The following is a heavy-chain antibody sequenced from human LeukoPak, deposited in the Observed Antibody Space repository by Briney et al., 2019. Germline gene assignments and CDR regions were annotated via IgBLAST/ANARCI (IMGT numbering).Heavy chain of an antibody. CDR3: ARGAGTHYDFWSGYPRDYYFDY. CDR1: GFTFSSYW. V-gene: IGHV3-7*04. D-gene: IGHD3-3*01. CDR2: IKQDGIEK. Sequence: PGGSLRLSCAASGFTFSSYWMTWIRQAPGKGLEWVANIKQDGIEKYYVDSVKGRFTISRDNAKNSLYLQMNSLRAEDTAVYYCARGAGTHYDFWSGYPRDYYFDYWGQGTLVTVSS. J-gene: IGHJ4*02.